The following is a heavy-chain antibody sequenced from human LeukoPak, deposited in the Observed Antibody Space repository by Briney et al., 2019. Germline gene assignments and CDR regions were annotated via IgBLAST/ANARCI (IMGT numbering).Heavy chain of an antibody. CDR2: ISGSGGST. J-gene: IGHJ5*02. CDR3: ARELRDYGET. V-gene: IGHV3-23*01. CDR1: GFTFSSYA. D-gene: IGHD4-17*01. Sequence: GGSLRLSCAASGFTFSSYAMSWVRQAPGKGLEWVSAISGSGGSTYYADSVKGRFSISRDNAKNTLYLQMNSLRAEDTAVYYCARELRDYGETWGQGTLVTVSS.